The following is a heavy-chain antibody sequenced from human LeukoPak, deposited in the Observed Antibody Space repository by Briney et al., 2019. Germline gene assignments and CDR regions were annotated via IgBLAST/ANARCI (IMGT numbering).Heavy chain of an antibody. D-gene: IGHD3-10*01. J-gene: IGHJ5*02. CDR2: ISSSTGSV. V-gene: IGHV3-11*01. CDR3: AIWFGELSGS. Sequence: GGSLRLSCAASGFTFSDYYMSWIRQAPGKGLEWISYISSSTGSVYYADSLRGRFTISRDNSKNTLYLQMNSLRAEDTAVYYCAIWFGELSGSWGQGTLVTVSS. CDR1: GFTFSDYY.